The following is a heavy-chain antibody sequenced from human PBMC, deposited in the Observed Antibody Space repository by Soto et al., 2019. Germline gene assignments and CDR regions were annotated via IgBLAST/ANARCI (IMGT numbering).Heavy chain of an antibody. CDR2: IYSSGTS. CDR3: AKEKISTSCCNWFDP. V-gene: IGHV3-66*01. Sequence: GVPQRVPYGAAGFTVRDLYVGWIRKTPVKGLEWVSTIYSSGTSYSADSVRGRFTISRDNSKNTLYLQMNSLRAEDTAVYYCAKEKISTSCCNWFDPWGQGTLVTVSS. J-gene: IGHJ5*02. D-gene: IGHD2-2*01. CDR1: GFTVRDLY.